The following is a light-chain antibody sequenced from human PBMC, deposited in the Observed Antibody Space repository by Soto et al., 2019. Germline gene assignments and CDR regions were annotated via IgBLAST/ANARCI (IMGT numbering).Light chain of an antibody. CDR1: QSVSSSY. Sequence: EIVLTQSPGTLSLSPGERATLSCRASQSVSSSYLAWYQQKPGQAPRLLIYGASSRATGIPDRFSGSGSGTDFTLTISRLEPEDFAVYYCPDTFGGGNKVEIK. CDR2: GAS. V-gene: IGKV3-20*01. J-gene: IGKJ4*01. CDR3: PDT.